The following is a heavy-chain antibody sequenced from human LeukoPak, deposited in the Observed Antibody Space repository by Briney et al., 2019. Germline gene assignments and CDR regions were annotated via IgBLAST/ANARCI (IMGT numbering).Heavy chain of an antibody. D-gene: IGHD4-23*01. V-gene: IGHV1-2*02. CDR3: ARARTTVVTQFDY. CDR2: INPNSGGT. J-gene: IGHJ4*02. CDR1: GYTFTSYD. Sequence: ASVKVSCKASGYTFTSYDINWVRQAPGQGLEWMGWINPNSGGTNYAQKFQGRVTMTRDTSISTAYMELSRLRSDDTAVYYCARARTTVVTQFDYWGQGTLVTVSS.